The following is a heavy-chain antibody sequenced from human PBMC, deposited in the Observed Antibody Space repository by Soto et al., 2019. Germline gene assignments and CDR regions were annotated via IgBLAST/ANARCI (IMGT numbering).Heavy chain of an antibody. CDR1: GGTFSSYA. CDR3: ARVPYYDFWSGSLNGMDV. Sequence: SVKVSCKASGGTFSSYAISWVRQAPGQGLEWMGGIIPIFGTANYAQKFQGRVTITADKSTSTAYMELSSLRSEDTAVYYCARVPYYDFWSGSLNGMDVWGQGTTVTVSS. V-gene: IGHV1-69*06. D-gene: IGHD3-3*01. CDR2: IIPIFGTA. J-gene: IGHJ6*02.